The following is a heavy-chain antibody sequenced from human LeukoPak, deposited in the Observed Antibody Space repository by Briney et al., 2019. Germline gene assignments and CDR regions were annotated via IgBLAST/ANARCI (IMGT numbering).Heavy chain of an antibody. CDR1: GFTFDDYA. CDR3: AKASIYDILTGYYVY. J-gene: IGHJ4*02. V-gene: IGHV3-9*01. CDR2: ISWNSGSI. Sequence: PGRSLRLSCAASGFTFDDYAMHWVRQAPGKGLEWVSSISWNSGSIGYADSVKGRFTISRDNAKNSLYLQMNSLRAEDTALYYCAKASIYDILTGYYVYWGQGTLVTVSS. D-gene: IGHD3-9*01.